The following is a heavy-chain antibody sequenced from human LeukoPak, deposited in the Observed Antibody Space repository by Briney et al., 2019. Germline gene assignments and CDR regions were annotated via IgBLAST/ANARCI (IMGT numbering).Heavy chain of an antibody. D-gene: IGHD3-22*01. CDR1: GGSISSGGYY. CDR3: ARSTMIVVVISPLGAFDI. J-gene: IGHJ3*02. CDR2: IYHSGST. V-gene: IGHV4-30-2*01. Sequence: SEALSLTCTVSGGSISSGGYYWSWIRQPPGKGLEWIGYIYHSGSTYYNPSLKSRVTISVDRSKNQFSLKLSSVTAADTAVYYCARSTMIVVVISPLGAFDIWGQGTMVTVSS.